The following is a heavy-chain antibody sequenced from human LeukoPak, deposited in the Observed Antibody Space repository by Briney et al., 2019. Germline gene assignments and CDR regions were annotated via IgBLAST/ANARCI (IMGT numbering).Heavy chain of an antibody. CDR2: IRTSGGVV. Sequence: GGSLRLSCAASGFTFTSYTMNWVRQAPGKGLEWISYIRTSGGVVSYTDSVRGRFTISTDSAKNSLYLQMNSLRAEDTALYHCARHIAAAGTGDAFDIWGQGTMVTVSS. V-gene: IGHV3-48*01. J-gene: IGHJ3*02. D-gene: IGHD6-13*01. CDR1: GFTFTSYT. CDR3: ARHIAAAGTGDAFDI.